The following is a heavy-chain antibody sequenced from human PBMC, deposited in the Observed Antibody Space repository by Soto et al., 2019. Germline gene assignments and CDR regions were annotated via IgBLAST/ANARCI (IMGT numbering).Heavy chain of an antibody. V-gene: IGHV3-23*01. CDR2: ISGSGAST. CDR1: GFTFSSYA. Sequence: GGSLRLSCAASGFTFSSYAMSWVRQAPGKGLEWVSIISGSGASTYYADSVKGRFTISRDISKDTLYLQMNSLRAEDTAVYYCAKEAHLAYFDYWGQGTLVTVSS. CDR3: AKEAHLAYFDY. J-gene: IGHJ4*02.